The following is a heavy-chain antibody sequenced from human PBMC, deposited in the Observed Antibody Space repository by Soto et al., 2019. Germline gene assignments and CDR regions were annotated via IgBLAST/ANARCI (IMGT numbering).Heavy chain of an antibody. CDR3: AKDRLLTYYYDSSGYYHDAFDI. V-gene: IGHV3-23*01. Sequence: PGGSLRLSCAASGFTFSSYAMSWVRQAPGKGLEWVSAISGSGGSTYYADSVKGRFTISRDNSKNTLYLQMNSLRAEDTAVYYCAKDRLLTYYYDSSGYYHDAFDIWGQGTMVTVSS. CDR1: GFTFSSYA. J-gene: IGHJ3*02. CDR2: ISGSGGST. D-gene: IGHD3-22*01.